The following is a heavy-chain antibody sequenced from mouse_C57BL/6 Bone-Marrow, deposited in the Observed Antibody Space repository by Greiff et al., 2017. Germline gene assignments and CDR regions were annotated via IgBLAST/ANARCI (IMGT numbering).Heavy chain of an antibody. J-gene: IGHJ3*01. CDR2: IDPEDGET. CDR1: GFNIQDSY. Sequence: VQLQQSGAELVKPGASVKLSCTASGFNIQDSYMHWVKQRTEQGLAWIGRIDPEDGETKYAPKFQGKATITADTSSNTAYLQHISLTSEYTAVYYESRANYYSSSYRFAYWGQGTLVTVSA. CDR3: SRANYYSSSYRFAY. V-gene: IGHV14-2*01. D-gene: IGHD1-1*01.